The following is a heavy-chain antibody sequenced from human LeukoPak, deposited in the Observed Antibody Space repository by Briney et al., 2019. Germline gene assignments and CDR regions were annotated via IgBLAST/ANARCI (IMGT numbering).Heavy chain of an antibody. CDR3: ARDLGADGSNWFDP. CDR2: MNPNSGST. Sequence: ASVKVSCKASGYTFTSYDINWVRQATGQGLEWMGWMNPNSGSTSYAQKFQGRVTMTRDTSTSTVYMELSSLRSEDTAVYYCARDLGADGSNWFDPWGQGTLVTVSS. CDR1: GYTFTSYD. J-gene: IGHJ5*02. D-gene: IGHD1-26*01. V-gene: IGHV1-8*01.